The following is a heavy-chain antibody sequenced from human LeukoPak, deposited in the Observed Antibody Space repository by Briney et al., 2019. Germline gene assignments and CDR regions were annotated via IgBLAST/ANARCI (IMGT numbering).Heavy chain of an antibody. CDR3: ARGSVWFGELSPYYYFMDV. CDR1: GGSFSGSY. V-gene: IGHV4-34*01. Sequence: PSETLSLTCAVYGGSFSGSYWSWIRQPPGKGLEWVGEIRHSGTTNYNPSLKSRVTISIDMSKNQFSLKLSSVTPADTAVYYRARGSVWFGELSPYYYFMDVWGKGTTVTVSS. D-gene: IGHD3-10*01. J-gene: IGHJ6*03. CDR2: IRHSGTT.